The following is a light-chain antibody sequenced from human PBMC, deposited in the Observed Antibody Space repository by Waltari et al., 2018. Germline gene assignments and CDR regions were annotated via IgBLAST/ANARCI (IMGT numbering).Light chain of an antibody. CDR2: GAS. Sequence: IMLTQSPGTLSLSPGERATLSCRASQSISRYLAWYQQKPGQAPRLLIYGASTRAPGIPDRCSGRGSGTDFSLTISGLEPEDSAVYYCQHHFRLPATFGQGTKVEIK. J-gene: IGKJ1*01. CDR3: QHHFRLPAT. CDR1: QSISRY. V-gene: IGKV3-20*01.